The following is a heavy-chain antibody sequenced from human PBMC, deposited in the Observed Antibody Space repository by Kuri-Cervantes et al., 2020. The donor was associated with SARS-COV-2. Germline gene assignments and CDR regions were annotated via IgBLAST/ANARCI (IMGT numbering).Heavy chain of an antibody. V-gene: IGHV4-34*01. CDR1: GGSFSGYY. CDR2: INHSGST. D-gene: IGHD2-15*01. CDR3: ARGRQFWDIVVVVAARWFDP. J-gene: IGHJ5*02. Sequence: SETLSLTCAVYGGSFSGYYWSWIRQPPGKGLERIGEINHSGSTNYNPSLKSRVTISVDTSKNQFSLKLSSVTAADTAVYYCARGRQFWDIVVVVAARWFDPWGQGTLVTVSS.